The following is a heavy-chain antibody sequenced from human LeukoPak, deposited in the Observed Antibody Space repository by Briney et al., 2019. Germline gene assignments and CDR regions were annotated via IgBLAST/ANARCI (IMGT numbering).Heavy chain of an antibody. Sequence: MTSETLSLTCAVYGGSFSGYYWSWIRQPPGKGLEWIGEINHSGSTNYNPSLKSRVTISVDTSKNQFSLKLSSVTAADTAVHYCRIKGASFDYWGQGTLVTVSS. CDR2: INHSGST. CDR1: GGSFSGYY. V-gene: IGHV4-34*01. CDR3: RIKGASFDY. D-gene: IGHD4/OR15-4a*01. J-gene: IGHJ4*02.